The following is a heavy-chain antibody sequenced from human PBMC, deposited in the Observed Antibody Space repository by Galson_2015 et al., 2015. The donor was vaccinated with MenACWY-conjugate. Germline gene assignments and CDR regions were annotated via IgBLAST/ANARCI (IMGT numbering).Heavy chain of an antibody. CDR3: TRARGYSYGYVDY. CDR1: GFTFGDYA. Sequence: SLRLSCAASGFTFGDYAMSWFRQAPGKGLECVGFIRSKAYGGTTEYAASVKDRFTISRDDSKSIAYLQMNSLKTEDTAVYYCTRARGYSYGYVDYWGQGTLVTVSS. V-gene: IGHV3-49*03. D-gene: IGHD5-18*01. J-gene: IGHJ4*02. CDR2: IRSKAYGGTT.